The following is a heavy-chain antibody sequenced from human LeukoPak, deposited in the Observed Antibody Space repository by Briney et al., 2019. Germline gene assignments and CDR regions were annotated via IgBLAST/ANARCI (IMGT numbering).Heavy chain of an antibody. CDR2: ISGRGDST. D-gene: IGHD2-21*02. CDR1: GFTFSIYG. CDR3: AKGCGGNCRSDDY. V-gene: IGHV3-23*01. Sequence: GGSLRLSCAASGFTFSIYGMSWVRQAPGKGLEWVSTISGRGDSTYYADSVKGRFTISRDNSKHTLYLQMNSLRAEDTAVYYRAKGCGGNCRSDDYWGQGTLVIVSS. J-gene: IGHJ4*02.